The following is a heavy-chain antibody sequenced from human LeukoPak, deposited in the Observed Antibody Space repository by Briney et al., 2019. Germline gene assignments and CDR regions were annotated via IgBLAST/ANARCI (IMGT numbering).Heavy chain of an antibody. CDR1: GYTFTGYY. CDR3: ATANYYYDSSGYYQPFDY. V-gene: IGHV1-2*06. J-gene: IGHJ4*02. D-gene: IGHD3-22*01. CDR2: INANSGGT. Sequence: ASVKVSCKASGYTFTGYYMHWVRQAAGQGLEWRGRINANSGGTNYAQKFQGRVTITRDTTISTASMELSRLRSNDTAVYYCATANYYYDSSGYYQPFDYWGQGTLVTGAS.